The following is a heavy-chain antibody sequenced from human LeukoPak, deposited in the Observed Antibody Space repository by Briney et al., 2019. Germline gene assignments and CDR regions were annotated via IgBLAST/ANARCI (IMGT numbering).Heavy chain of an antibody. Sequence: SETLSLTCAVYGGSFSGYYWSWIRQPPGKGLEWIGEINHSGSTNYNPSLKSRVTISVDTSKNQFSLKLSSVTAADTAMYYCAREDGSGWYHDYWGQGTLVTVSS. CDR2: INHSGST. D-gene: IGHD6-19*01. V-gene: IGHV4-34*01. J-gene: IGHJ4*02. CDR3: AREDGSGWYHDY. CDR1: GGSFSGYY.